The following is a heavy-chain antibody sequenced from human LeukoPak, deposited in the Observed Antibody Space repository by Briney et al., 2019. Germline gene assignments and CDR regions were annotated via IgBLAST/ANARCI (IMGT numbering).Heavy chain of an antibody. CDR2: INPNSGGT. CDR3: ARRALGVAAAGFPFDY. D-gene: IGHD6-13*01. Sequence: VASVKVSCKASGYTFTGYYMHWVRQAPGQGLEWMGWINPNSGGTNYAQKFQGRVTMTRGTSISTAYMELSRLRSDDTAVYYCARRALGVAAAGFPFDYWGQGTLVTVSS. V-gene: IGHV1-2*02. CDR1: GYTFTGYY. J-gene: IGHJ4*02.